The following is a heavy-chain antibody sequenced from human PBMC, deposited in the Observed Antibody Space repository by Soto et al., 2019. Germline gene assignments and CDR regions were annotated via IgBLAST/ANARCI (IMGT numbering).Heavy chain of an antibody. CDR2: ISSSGGST. CDR3: AKYVGSGPFID. J-gene: IGHJ1*01. D-gene: IGHD3-10*01. Sequence: EVQLLESGGGLVQPGGSLRLSCAASGFNFNFYDMTWVRQAPGKGLEWVSSISSSGGSTYYAASVKGRFTISRDNSKNTMYLQMNSLRADDTAVYFCAKYVGSGPFIDWGQGILVTVSS. CDR1: GFNFNFYD. V-gene: IGHV3-23*01.